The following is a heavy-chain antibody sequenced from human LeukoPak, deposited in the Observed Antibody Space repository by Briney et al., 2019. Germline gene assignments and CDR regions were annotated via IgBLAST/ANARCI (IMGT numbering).Heavy chain of an antibody. V-gene: IGHV3-48*03. CDR3: ARDSSGWYYFDY. D-gene: IGHD6-19*01. CDR2: ISRSSGSSI. CDR1: RFIFSNYE. J-gene: IGHJ4*02. Sequence: QPGGPLRLSCAASRFIFSNYEMNWVRKAPGKGLEGVSYISRSSGSSIYYADSVKGRFTISRDNAKNSLYLQMNSLRAEDTAVDYCARDSSGWYYFDYWGQGILVTVSS.